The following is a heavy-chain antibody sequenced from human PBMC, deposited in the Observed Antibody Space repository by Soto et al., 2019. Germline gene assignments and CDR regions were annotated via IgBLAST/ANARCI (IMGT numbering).Heavy chain of an antibody. D-gene: IGHD4-17*01. CDR2: TNPKSGYT. Sequence: QVQLVQSGAEVKKPGASVKVSCKASGYTFTNYDINWVRQATGQGLEWMGWTNPKSGYTGYAQKFQGRVTMTRDPSISTAYMELNNLRSEDTAMCYCARTHGDLDYWGQGTLVTVSS. CDR1: GYTFTNYD. J-gene: IGHJ4*02. V-gene: IGHV1-8*01. CDR3: ARTHGDLDY.